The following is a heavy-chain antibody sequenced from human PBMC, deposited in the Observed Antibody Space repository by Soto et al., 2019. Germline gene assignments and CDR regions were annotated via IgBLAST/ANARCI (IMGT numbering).Heavy chain of an antibody. CDR1: GVSVSSGDYY. CDR3: ARDSGGNSENYYGLDV. D-gene: IGHD1-1*01. V-gene: IGHV4-31*03. Sequence: QVQLQESGPGLVKPSQTLSLSCNVYGVSVSSGDYYWSWIRQHAGGGLEWIGYIDRSGSTYYRPSLRGRVIMSVDTLTNQISLRLLSVTAADTAMYYCARDSGGNSENYYGLDVWGHGTTVTVSS. CDR2: IDRSGST. J-gene: IGHJ6*02.